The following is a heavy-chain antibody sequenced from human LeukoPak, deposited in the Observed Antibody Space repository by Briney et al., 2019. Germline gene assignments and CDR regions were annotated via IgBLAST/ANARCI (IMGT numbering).Heavy chain of an antibody. J-gene: IGHJ4*02. D-gene: IGHD3-22*01. Sequence: SETLSLTCAVYGVSFSGYYWSWVRQPPGKGLEWIGEINHSGSTNYNPALKSRVTISVDTSKNQFSLKLSSVTAADTAVYYCARARRYYYDSSGRYYFDYWGQGTLVTVSS. CDR1: GVSFSGYY. CDR3: ARARRYYYDSSGRYYFDY. V-gene: IGHV4-34*01. CDR2: INHSGST.